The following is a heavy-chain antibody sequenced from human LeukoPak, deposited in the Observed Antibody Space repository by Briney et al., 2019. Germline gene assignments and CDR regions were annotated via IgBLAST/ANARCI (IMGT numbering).Heavy chain of an antibody. V-gene: IGHV4-4*07. D-gene: IGHD6-19*01. CDR1: GGSISSYY. CDR3: ARAPEFSSGWLLDC. Sequence: SETLSLTCTVSGGSISSYYGSWIRQSAGKGLEWIGRIHTSGSTNYNPSLKRRVTMSVDTSKNQFSLKVSFVSAADTGVYYCARAPEFSSGWLLDCWGQGSLVTVSS. CDR2: IHTSGST. J-gene: IGHJ4*02.